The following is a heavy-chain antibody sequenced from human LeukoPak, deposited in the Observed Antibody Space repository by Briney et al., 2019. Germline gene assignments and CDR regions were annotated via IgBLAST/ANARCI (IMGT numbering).Heavy chain of an antibody. CDR2: IYYSGST. Sequence: SETLSLTCTVSGGSISSYYWSWIRQPPGKGLEWLGYIYYSGSTNYNPSLKRRVTISVDTSKNQFSLKLSSVTAADTAVYYCAARIAATRNAFDIWGQGTMVTVSS. J-gene: IGHJ3*02. CDR1: GGSISSYY. V-gene: IGHV4-59*08. CDR3: AARIAATRNAFDI. D-gene: IGHD6-25*01.